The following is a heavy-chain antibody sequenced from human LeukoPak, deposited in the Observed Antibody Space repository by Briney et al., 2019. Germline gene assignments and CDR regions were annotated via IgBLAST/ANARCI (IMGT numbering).Heavy chain of an antibody. D-gene: IGHD3-3*01. CDR3: ARRYYDFWSGYYSNIDY. V-gene: IGHV4-34*01. CDR2: INHSGST. Sequence: PSETLSLTCTVYGGSFSGYYWSWIRQPPGKGLEWIGEINHSGSTNYNPSLKSRVTISVDTSKNQFSLKLSSVTAADTAVYYCARRYYDFWSGYYSNIDYWGQGTLVTVSS. J-gene: IGHJ4*02. CDR1: GGSFSGYY.